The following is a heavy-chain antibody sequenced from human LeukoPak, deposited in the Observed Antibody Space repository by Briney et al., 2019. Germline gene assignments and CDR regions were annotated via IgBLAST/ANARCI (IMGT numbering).Heavy chain of an antibody. D-gene: IGHD6-19*01. CDR1: GFTFNNYA. V-gene: IGHV3-33*08. CDR2: IWYDGSSI. J-gene: IGHJ4*02. CDR3: ARDWAGTWDY. Sequence: PGGSLRLSCAASGFTFNNYAMTWVRQAPGKGLEWVAIIWYDGSSIYYADSVKGRFTISRDNSKNTLYLQMNSLRAEDTAMYYCARDWAGTWDYWGQGTLVTVSS.